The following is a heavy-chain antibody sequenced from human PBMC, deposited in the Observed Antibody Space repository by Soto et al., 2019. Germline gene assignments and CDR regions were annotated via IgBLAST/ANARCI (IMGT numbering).Heavy chain of an antibody. Sequence: EVQLVESGGGSVQPGGSLRLSCAASGFTFSSYEMNWVRQAPGKGLEWVSYISSSGSTIYYADSVKGRFTISRDNAKNSLYLQMNSLRAEDTAVYYCARDVTYGSGSYYSRYYYYYYGMDVWGQGTTVTVSS. J-gene: IGHJ6*02. D-gene: IGHD3-10*01. CDR2: ISSSGSTI. CDR3: ARDVTYGSGSYYSRYYYYYYGMDV. CDR1: GFTFSSYE. V-gene: IGHV3-48*03.